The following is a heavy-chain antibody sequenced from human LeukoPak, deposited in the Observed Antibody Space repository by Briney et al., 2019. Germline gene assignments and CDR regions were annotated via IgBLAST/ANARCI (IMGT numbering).Heavy chain of an antibody. Sequence: GGSLRLSCAASGFTFSSYAMHWVRQAPGKGLEWVAVISYDGSNKYYADSVKGRFTISRDNSKNTLYLQMNSLRAEDTAVYYCARDRYYDSSGPFDYWGQGTLVTVSS. V-gene: IGHV3-30-3*01. CDR3: ARDRYYDSSGPFDY. CDR2: ISYDGSNK. D-gene: IGHD3-22*01. J-gene: IGHJ4*02. CDR1: GFTFSSYA.